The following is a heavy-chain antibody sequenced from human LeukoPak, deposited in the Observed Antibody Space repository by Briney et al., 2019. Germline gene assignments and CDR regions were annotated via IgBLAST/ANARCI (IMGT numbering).Heavy chain of an antibody. J-gene: IGHJ4*02. D-gene: IGHD3-16*01. Sequence: GESLKISCKGSGYSFTSYWIGWVRQMPGKGLEWMGIIYPGDSDTRYSPSFQGQVTISADKSISTAYLQWSSLKASDTAMYYCAXFPFTFGGVXYYFDYXGQGTLVTVSS. V-gene: IGHV5-51*01. CDR2: IYPGDSDT. CDR3: AXFPFTFGGVXYYFDY. CDR1: GYSFTSYW.